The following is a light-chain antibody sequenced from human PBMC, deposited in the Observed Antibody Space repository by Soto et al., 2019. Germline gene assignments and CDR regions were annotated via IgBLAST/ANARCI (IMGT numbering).Light chain of an antibody. Sequence: IVVTQSPGTLSLSPGERATLSCRARQSVSSSYFAWYQQKPGQAPRLLIYGASSRATGIPDRFSGSGSGTDFTLTIIRLEPEDFAVYYCQQYGNSPLTFGQGTKVEIK. CDR2: GAS. CDR3: QQYGNSPLT. CDR1: QSVSSSY. V-gene: IGKV3-20*01. J-gene: IGKJ1*01.